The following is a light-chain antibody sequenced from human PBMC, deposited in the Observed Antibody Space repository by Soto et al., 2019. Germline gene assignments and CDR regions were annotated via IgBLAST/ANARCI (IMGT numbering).Light chain of an antibody. V-gene: IGLV2-14*01. CDR1: SSDVGGYKY. J-gene: IGLJ2*01. CDR3: TSYASTSHVV. CDR2: EVS. Sequence: QSVLTQPASVTGSPGQSITISCTGTSSDVGGYKYVSWYQQHPGKAPKLMIYEVSNRPSGVSNRFSGSKSGNTASLTISGLQAEDEADYYCTSYASTSHVVFGGGTQLTVL.